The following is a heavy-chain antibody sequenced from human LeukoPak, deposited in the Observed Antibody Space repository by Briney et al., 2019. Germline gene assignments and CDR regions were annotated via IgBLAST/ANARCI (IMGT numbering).Heavy chain of an antibody. CDR1: GGSISSGSYY. CDR3: ARDLGNDYPN. J-gene: IGHJ4*02. Sequence: SQTLSLTCTVSGGSISSGSYYWSWIRQPAGKGLEWIWRIYTSGSTNYNPSLKSRVTISVDTSKNQFSRKLSSVTAADTAVYYCARDLGNDYPNWGQGTLVTVSS. CDR2: IYTSGST. V-gene: IGHV4-61*02. D-gene: IGHD4-11*01.